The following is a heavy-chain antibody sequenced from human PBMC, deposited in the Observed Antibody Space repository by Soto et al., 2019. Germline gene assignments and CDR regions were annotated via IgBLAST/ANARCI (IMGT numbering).Heavy chain of an antibody. V-gene: IGHV3-11*05. CDR3: AREGCSSTSCYLDP. D-gene: IGHD2-2*01. Sequence: GGSLSLSCAASGFTFSDYYMSWIRQAPGKGLEWVSYISSSSSYTNYADSVKGRFTISRDNAKNSLYLQMNSLRAEDTAVYYCAREGCSSTSCYLDPWGQGTLVTVSS. J-gene: IGHJ5*02. CDR2: ISSSSSYT. CDR1: GFTFSDYY.